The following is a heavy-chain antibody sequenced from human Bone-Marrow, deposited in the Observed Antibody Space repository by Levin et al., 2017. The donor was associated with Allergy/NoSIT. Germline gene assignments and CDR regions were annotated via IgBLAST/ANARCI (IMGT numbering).Heavy chain of an antibody. CDR2: MNPNSGNT. D-gene: IGHD3-10*01. CDR3: ARKVILWFGEGIAFDI. V-gene: IGHV1-8*01. Sequence: ASVKVSCKASGYTFTSYDINWVRQATGQGLEWMGWMNPNSGNTGYAQKFQGRVTMTRNTSISTAYMELSSLRSEDTAVYYCARKVILWFGEGIAFDIWGQGTMVTVSS. J-gene: IGHJ3*02. CDR1: GYTFTSYD.